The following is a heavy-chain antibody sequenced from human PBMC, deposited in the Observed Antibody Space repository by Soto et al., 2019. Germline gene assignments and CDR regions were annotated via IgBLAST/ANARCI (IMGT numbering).Heavy chain of an antibody. D-gene: IGHD3-10*01. CDR1: GYTFTDYF. Sequence: QVQLLQSGAEVKKPGASVKVSCKASGYTFTDYFMHWVRQAPGQGLEWMGWINPYSGGADYAQSFQGRVTMTRDTSISTVYMELSRLRFDDTAVYYCAKVIRGAYYNSPLDTWGQGTVVTVSS. CDR2: INPYSGGA. CDR3: AKVIRGAYYNSPLDT. V-gene: IGHV1-2*02. J-gene: IGHJ5*02.